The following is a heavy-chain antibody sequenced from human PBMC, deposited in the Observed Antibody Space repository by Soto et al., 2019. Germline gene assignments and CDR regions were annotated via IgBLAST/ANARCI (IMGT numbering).Heavy chain of an antibody. D-gene: IGHD3-3*01. J-gene: IGHJ5*02. CDR3: ARMGDFWSGPGELDP. V-gene: IGHV4-39*01. Sequence: QLQLRESGPGLVKPSETLSLTCTVSGGSISSSNYYWAWIRQSPGKGLEWIGSVYYNGFTYYNPSLKSRVTISVAPSKNRFSLKLTSVTAADTAVYYCARMGDFWSGPGELDPWGQGTLVTVSS. CDR2: VYYNGFT. CDR1: GGSISSSNYY.